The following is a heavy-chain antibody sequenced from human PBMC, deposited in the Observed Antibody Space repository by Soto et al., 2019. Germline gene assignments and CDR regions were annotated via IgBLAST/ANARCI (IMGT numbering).Heavy chain of an antibody. J-gene: IGHJ4*02. D-gene: IGHD2-2*01. V-gene: IGHV4-31*03. CDR3: ARTIVVVPAGIYYFDY. Sequence: PSETLSLTCTVSGGSISSGGYYWSWIRQHPGKGLEWIGYIYYSGSTYYNPSLKSRVTISVDTSKNQFSLKLSSVTAADTAVYYCARTIVVVPAGIYYFDYWGQGTLVTVSS. CDR2: IYYSGST. CDR1: GGSISSGGYY.